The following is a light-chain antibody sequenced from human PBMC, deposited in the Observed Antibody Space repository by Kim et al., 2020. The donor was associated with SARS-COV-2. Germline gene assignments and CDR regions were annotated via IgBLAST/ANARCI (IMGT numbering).Light chain of an antibody. J-gene: IGLJ2*01. CDR1: SLRSYY. CDR3: NSRDSSGNEV. Sequence: SSELTQDPAVSVALGQTVRITCQGDSLRSYYASWYQQKPGQAPVLVIYGKNNRPSGIPDRFSSSSSGNTASLTIPGAQAEDEADYYLNSRDSSGNEVFGGGDQLTVL. V-gene: IGLV3-19*01. CDR2: GKN.